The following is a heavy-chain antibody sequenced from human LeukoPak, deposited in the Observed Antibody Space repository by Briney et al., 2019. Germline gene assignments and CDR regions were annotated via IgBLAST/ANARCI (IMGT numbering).Heavy chain of an antibody. D-gene: IGHD5-24*01. CDR3: AAELDGYKTFDQ. Sequence: PSETLSLTCAVYGESFRGYYWTWIRQTPGKGLEWIGEIDHIGRTTYNPSLKSRVTISLETSNNAFSLKVSSVTAADTAVYYCAAELDGYKTFDQWGQGTLVTVSS. J-gene: IGHJ4*02. CDR1: GESFRGYY. CDR2: IDHIGRT. V-gene: IGHV4-34*01.